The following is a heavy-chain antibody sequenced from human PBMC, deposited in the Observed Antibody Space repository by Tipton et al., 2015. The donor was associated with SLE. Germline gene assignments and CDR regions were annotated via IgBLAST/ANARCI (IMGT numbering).Heavy chain of an antibody. CDR1: GFTFSSYA. J-gene: IGHJ4*02. CDR2: ISYDGSNK. D-gene: IGHD6-19*01. CDR3: ARARYSSGWYTYYFDY. V-gene: IGHV3-30*04. Sequence: SLRLSCAASGFTFSSYAMHWVRQAPGKGLEWVAVISYDGSNKYYADSVKGRFTISRDNSKNTLYLQMNSLRAEDTAVYYCARARYSSGWYTYYFDYWGQGTLVTVSS.